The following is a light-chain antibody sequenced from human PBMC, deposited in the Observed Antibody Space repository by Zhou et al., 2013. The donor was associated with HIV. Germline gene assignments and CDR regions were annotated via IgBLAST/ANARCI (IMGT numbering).Light chain of an antibody. V-gene: IGKV1-5*01. J-gene: IGKJ1*01. CDR2: DAS. Sequence: DIQMTQSPSTLSASVGDRVTITCRASQSISNWLAWYQQKPGKAPKLLIYDASSLESGVPSRFSGSGSGTEFSLTITSLQPDDFATYYCQQYNTYSQTFGQGTKVEI. CDR3: QQYNTYSQT. CDR1: QSISNW.